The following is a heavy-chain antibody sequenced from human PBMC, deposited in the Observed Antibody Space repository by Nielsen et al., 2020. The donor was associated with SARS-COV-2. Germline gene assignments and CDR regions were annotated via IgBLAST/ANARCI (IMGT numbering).Heavy chain of an antibody. CDR3: ARHISPWLSSDAFDI. Sequence: ESLKISCAVYGGSFSGYYWSWIRQPPGKGLEWIGEINHTGSTNYNPSLKSRVTISVDTSKNQFSLKLSSVTAADTAVYYCARHISPWLSSDAFDIWGQGTMVTVSS. V-gene: IGHV4-34*01. D-gene: IGHD6-19*01. J-gene: IGHJ3*02. CDR2: INHTGST. CDR1: GGSFSGYY.